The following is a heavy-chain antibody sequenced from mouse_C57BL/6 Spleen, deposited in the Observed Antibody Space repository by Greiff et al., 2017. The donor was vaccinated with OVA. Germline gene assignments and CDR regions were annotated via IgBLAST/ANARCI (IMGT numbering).Heavy chain of an antibody. D-gene: IGHD1-1*01. J-gene: IGHJ2*01. CDR2: IYPGDGDT. V-gene: IGHV1-80*01. CDR1: GYAFSSYW. Sequence: QVQLQQSGAELVKPGASVKISCKASGYAFSSYWMNWVKQRPGKGLEWIGQIYPGDGDTNYNGKFKGKATLTADKSSSTAYMQLSSLTSEDSAVYFCARNYGSSYYFDCWGQGTTLTVSS. CDR3: ARNYGSSYYFDC.